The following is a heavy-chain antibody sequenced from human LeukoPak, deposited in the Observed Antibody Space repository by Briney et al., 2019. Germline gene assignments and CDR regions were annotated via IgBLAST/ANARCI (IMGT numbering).Heavy chain of an antibody. CDR3: AKVMWVKAVAGTFDY. V-gene: IGHV3-30*18. J-gene: IGHJ4*02. Sequence: GRSLRLSCAASGFTFSSYGMHRVRQAPGKGLEWVAVISYDGSNKYYADSVKGRFTISRDNSKNTLYLQMNSQRAEDTAVYYCAKVMWVKAVAGTFDYWGQGTLVTVSS. CDR1: GFTFSSYG. D-gene: IGHD6-19*01. CDR2: ISYDGSNK.